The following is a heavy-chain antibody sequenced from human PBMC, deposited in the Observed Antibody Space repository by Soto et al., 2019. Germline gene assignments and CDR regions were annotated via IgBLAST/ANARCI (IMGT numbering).Heavy chain of an antibody. CDR1: GYTFTSYG. J-gene: IGHJ3*02. D-gene: IGHD6-13*01. CDR3: ASQAAGTGFGAFDI. Sequence: ASLEVSCKASGYTFTSYGISWARQAPGQGLEWMGWISAYNGNTNYAQKLQGRVTMTTDTSTSTAYMELRSLTSDDTAVYYCASQAAGTGFGAFDIWGQGTMVTV. V-gene: IGHV1-18*01. CDR2: ISAYNGNT.